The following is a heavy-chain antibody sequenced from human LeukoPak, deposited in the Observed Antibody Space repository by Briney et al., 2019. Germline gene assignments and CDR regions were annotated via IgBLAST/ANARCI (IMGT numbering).Heavy chain of an antibody. CDR2: ITGSGGST. V-gene: IGHV3-23*01. J-gene: IGHJ4*02. D-gene: IGHD2-8*01. CDR3: AKGLLVDPG. CDR1: GFTFSNYA. Sequence: GGSLRLSCAASGFTFSNYAMNWVRQAPGKGLEWVSSITGSGGSTYYADSVKGWFTISRDSSKNTLYLQMNSLRAEDTAVYYCAKGLLVDPGWGQGTLVTVSS.